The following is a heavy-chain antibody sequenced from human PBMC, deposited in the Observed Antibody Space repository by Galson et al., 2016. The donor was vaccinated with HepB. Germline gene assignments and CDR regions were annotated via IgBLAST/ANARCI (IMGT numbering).Heavy chain of an antibody. CDR1: GFTFPNFA. CDR3: AKDLGEYHDGSGHDH. D-gene: IGHD3-22*01. Sequence: LRLSCAASGFTFPNFAMSWVRQAPGKGLEWVSAISDTGGATYYAASVKGRFTISRDNSKNTLYLQMNSLRAEDTAFYSCAKDLGEYHDGSGHDHWGQGTLVTVSS. CDR2: ISDTGGAT. J-gene: IGHJ5*02. V-gene: IGHV3-23*01.